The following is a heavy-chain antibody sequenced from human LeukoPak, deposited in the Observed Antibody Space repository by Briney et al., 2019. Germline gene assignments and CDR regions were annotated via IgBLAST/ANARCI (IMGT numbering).Heavy chain of an antibody. CDR1: GFSLTTDQVV. V-gene: IGHV2-5*01. Sequence: SGPTLVKPTQTLTLTCTFSGFSLTTDQVVVGWVRQPPGKAPEWLTFIYGNNDKRYSSSLSSRLTITKDTSKNQVVLTMTDMASVDTATYYCVHRTTETSVDVWGRGTLVTVSS. CDR2: IYGNNDK. D-gene: IGHD2-2*01. CDR3: VHRTTETSVDV. J-gene: IGHJ4*02.